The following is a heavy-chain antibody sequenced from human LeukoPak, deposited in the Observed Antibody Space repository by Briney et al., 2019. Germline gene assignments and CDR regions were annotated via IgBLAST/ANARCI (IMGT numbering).Heavy chain of an antibody. V-gene: IGHV3-23*01. CDR2: ISGSGGST. Sequence: GGSLRLSCVASGFTFRNYAISWVRQAPGKGLEWVSAISGSGGSTYYADSVKGRFTISRDNSKNTLYLQMNSLRAEDTAVYYCAKYGLGSGIQVWGDFGMDVWGQGTTVTVSS. J-gene: IGHJ6*02. CDR1: GFTFRNYA. D-gene: IGHD5-18*01. CDR3: AKYGLGSGIQVWGDFGMDV.